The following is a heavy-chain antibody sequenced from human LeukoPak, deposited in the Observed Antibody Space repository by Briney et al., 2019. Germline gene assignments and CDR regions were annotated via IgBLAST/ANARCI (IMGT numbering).Heavy chain of an antibody. J-gene: IGHJ3*02. D-gene: IGHD2-15*01. Sequence: SETLSPTCTVSGGSINNYYWSWIRQPAGKGLEWIGRIYTRGSTNYNPSLKSRVTMSVDTSKNQFSLKLSSVTAADTAVYYCARGRYCSADICSAGDAFGIWGQGTMVSVSS. CDR1: GGSINNYY. V-gene: IGHV4-4*07. CDR2: IYTRGST. CDR3: ARGRYCSADICSAGDAFGI.